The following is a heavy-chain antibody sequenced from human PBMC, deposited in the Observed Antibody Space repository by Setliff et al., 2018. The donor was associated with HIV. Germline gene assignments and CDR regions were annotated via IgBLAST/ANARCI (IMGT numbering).Heavy chain of an antibody. CDR1: GGSINNYF. J-gene: IGHJ3*02. Sequence: SETLSLTCTVSGGSINNYFWSWIRQSPGRGLEWIGYIYYSGETNYNPSLKSRVTFSVDTSKNQFSLKLSSETAADSAVYYCARDYYNFQDMWGQGTMVTVSS. CDR3: ARDYYNFQDM. CDR2: IYYSGET. V-gene: IGHV4-59*01. D-gene: IGHD3-3*01.